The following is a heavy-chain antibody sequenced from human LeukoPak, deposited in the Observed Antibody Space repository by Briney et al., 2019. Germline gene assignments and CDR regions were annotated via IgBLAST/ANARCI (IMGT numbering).Heavy chain of an antibody. D-gene: IGHD1-1*01. CDR1: GYTFTGYY. CDR2: INPNSDGT. Sequence: ASVKVSCKASGYTFTGYYMHWVRQAPGQGLEWMGWINPNSDGTNYAQKFQGRVTMTRDTSISTAYMELSRLRSDDTAVYYCARATYGSGSDSWGQGTLVTVSS. CDR3: ARATYGSGSDS. V-gene: IGHV1-2*02. J-gene: IGHJ4*02.